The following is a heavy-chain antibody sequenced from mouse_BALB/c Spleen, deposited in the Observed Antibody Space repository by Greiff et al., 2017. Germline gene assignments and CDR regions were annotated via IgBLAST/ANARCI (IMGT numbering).Heavy chain of an antibody. V-gene: IGHV5-17*02. Sequence: EVQRVESGGGLVQPGGSRKLSCAASGFTFSSFGMHWVRQAPEKGLEWVAYISSGSSTIYYADTVKGRFTISRDNPKNTLFLQMTSLRSEDTAMYYCARRYGSSYYFDYWGQGTTLTVSS. J-gene: IGHJ2*01. CDR2: ISSGSSTI. CDR1: GFTFSSFG. D-gene: IGHD1-1*01. CDR3: ARRYGSSYYFDY.